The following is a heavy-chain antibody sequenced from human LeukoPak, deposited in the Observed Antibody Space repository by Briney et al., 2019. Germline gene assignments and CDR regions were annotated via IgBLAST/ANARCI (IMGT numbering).Heavy chain of an antibody. CDR3: ATYGSGSYYDAFDI. Sequence: GGSLRLSCAASGFTFSNAWMSWVRQAPGKGLEWVSAISGSGGSTYYADSVKGRFTISRDNSKNTLYLQMNSLRAEDTAVYYCATYGSGSYYDAFDIWGQGTMVTVSS. D-gene: IGHD3-10*01. V-gene: IGHV3-23*01. J-gene: IGHJ3*02. CDR1: GFTFSNAW. CDR2: ISGSGGST.